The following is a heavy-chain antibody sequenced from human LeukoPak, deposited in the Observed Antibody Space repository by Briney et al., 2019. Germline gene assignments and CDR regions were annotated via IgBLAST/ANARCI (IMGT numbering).Heavy chain of an antibody. CDR2: IHYSGST. CDR3: ARTPPSGRFFKDNYYYMDV. CDR1: GGSISSSY. V-gene: IGHV4-59*12. Sequence: SETLSLTCTVSGGSISSSYWNWIRQPPGGGLEWIGDIHYSGSTNYNPSLKSRVTMSVDTSKNQFSLKLSSVTAADTAVYYCARTPPSGRFFKDNYYYMDVWGKGTTVTVSS. D-gene: IGHD3-3*01. J-gene: IGHJ6*03.